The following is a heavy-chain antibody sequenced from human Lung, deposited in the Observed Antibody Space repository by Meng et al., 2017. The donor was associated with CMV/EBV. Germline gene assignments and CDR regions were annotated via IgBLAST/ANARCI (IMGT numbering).Heavy chain of an antibody. CDR1: GYSFTHYS. D-gene: IGHD3-3*01. CDR2: ITPYSGYT. CDR3: ARAPSASVWRCSHEY. J-gene: IGHJ4*02. Sequence: SGYSFTHYSTHCVRLYPGQALEWMGSITPYSGYTHFAQNFQGRVTMTRDTSISTAYMELTSLKSDDTAIYSCARAPSASVWRCSHEYWGQGALVTVSS. V-gene: IGHV1-2*02.